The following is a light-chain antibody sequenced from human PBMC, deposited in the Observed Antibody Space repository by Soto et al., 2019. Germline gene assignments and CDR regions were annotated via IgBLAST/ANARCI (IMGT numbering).Light chain of an antibody. Sequence: DIQMTQSPSSLAASVGDRVIITCRASQGIDNSLAWYQQKPGRIPNLLMYAASTLLSGVPSRFSGSGSGTDFTLTISSLQPEYVATYYCQKYDSAPWTFGQGTKVEIK. CDR3: QKYDSAPWT. V-gene: IGKV1-27*01. CDR1: QGIDNS. J-gene: IGKJ1*01. CDR2: AAS.